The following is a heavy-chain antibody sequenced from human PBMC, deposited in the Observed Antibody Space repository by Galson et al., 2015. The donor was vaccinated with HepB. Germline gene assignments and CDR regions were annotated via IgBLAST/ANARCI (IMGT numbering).Heavy chain of an antibody. Sequence: SETLSLTCTVSGGSISSSSYYWGWIRQPPGKGLEWIGSIYYSGSTYYNPSLKSRVTISVDTSKNQFSLKLSSVTAADTAVYYCARLPPQGLGSGSLWGQGTLVTVSS. CDR1: GGSISSSSYY. CDR3: ARLPPQGLGSGSL. D-gene: IGHD3-10*02. CDR2: IYYSGST. J-gene: IGHJ4*02. V-gene: IGHV4-39*01.